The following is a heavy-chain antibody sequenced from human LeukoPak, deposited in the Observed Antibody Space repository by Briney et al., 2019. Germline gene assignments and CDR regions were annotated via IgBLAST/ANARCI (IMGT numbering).Heavy chain of an antibody. CDR3: AKDRGDGDYFDY. D-gene: IGHD5-24*01. CDR1: GFTFSSYA. CDR2: ISGSGGST. Sequence: PGGSLRLSCAASGFTFSSYAMSWVRQAPGKGLEWVSAISGSGGSTYYADSVKGRFTISRDDSKNTLYLQMNSLRAEDTAVYYCAKDRGDGDYFDYWGQGTLVTVSS. V-gene: IGHV3-23*01. J-gene: IGHJ4*02.